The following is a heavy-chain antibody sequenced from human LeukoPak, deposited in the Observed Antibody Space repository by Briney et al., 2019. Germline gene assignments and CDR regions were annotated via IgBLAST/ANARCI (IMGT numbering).Heavy chain of an antibody. CDR3: ARDHRDIVVVPAYYGMDV. D-gene: IGHD2-2*01. CDR1: AYTFTDYY. J-gene: IGHJ6*02. Sequence: ASVKVSCKASAYTFTDYYVHWVRQAPGQGLEWMGIINPSGGSTSYAQKFQGRVTMTRDTSTSTVYMELSSLRSEDTAVYYCARDHRDIVVVPAYYGMDVWGQGTTVTVSS. CDR2: INPSGGST. V-gene: IGHV1-46*01.